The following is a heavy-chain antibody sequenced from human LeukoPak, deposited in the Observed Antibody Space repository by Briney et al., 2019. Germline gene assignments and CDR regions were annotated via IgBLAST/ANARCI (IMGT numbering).Heavy chain of an antibody. CDR3: AKVPHYYYGSGSYQFDY. V-gene: IGHV3-30*02. CDR2: IRDNENNN. CDR1: GFIFSSYG. D-gene: IGHD3-10*01. Sequence: PGGSLRLSCAASGFIFSSYGMHWVRQAPGKGLEWVACIRDNENNNYYADSVKGRFTISRDNSKNTLYLQMNSLRAEDTAVYYCAKVPHYYYGSGSYQFDYWGQGTLVTVSS. J-gene: IGHJ4*02.